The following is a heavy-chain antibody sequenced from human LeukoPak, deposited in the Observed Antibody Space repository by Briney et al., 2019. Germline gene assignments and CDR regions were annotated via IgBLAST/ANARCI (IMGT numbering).Heavy chain of an antibody. Sequence: SETLSLTCAVYGESFSGYYWSWIRQPPGKGLEWIGEINHSGSTNYNPSLKSRVTISVDTSKNQFSLKLSSVTAADTAVYYCASSDGSSGYIDYWGQGTLVTVSS. CDR2: INHSGST. CDR3: ASSDGSSGYIDY. CDR1: GESFSGYY. V-gene: IGHV4-34*01. D-gene: IGHD3-22*01. J-gene: IGHJ4*02.